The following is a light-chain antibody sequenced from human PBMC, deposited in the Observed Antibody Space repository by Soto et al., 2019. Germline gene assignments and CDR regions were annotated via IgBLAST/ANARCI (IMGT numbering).Light chain of an antibody. V-gene: IGLV2-18*02. CDR3: SSYTSTSTYV. CDR2: EVS. J-gene: IGLJ1*01. CDR1: SSVVGSYNR. Sequence: QSALTQPPSVSGSPGQSVTISCTGTSSVVGSYNRVSWYQQPPGTAPKFMIYEVSNRPSGVPDRFSGSKSGNTASLTISGLQAEDEADYYCSSYTSTSTYVFGTGTKVTVL.